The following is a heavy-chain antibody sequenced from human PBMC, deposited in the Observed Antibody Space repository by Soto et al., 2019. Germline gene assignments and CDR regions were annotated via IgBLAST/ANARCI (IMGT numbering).Heavy chain of an antibody. J-gene: IGHJ6*02. CDR3: ARDEAVAGTRRYYYYGMDV. CDR2: ISAYNGNT. Sequence: ASVKVSCKASGYTFTSYGISWVRQAPGQGLEWMGWISAYNGNTNYAQKLQGRVTMTTDTSTSTAYMELRSLRSDDTAVYYCARDEAVAGTRRYYYYGMDVWGQGTTVTVSS. CDR1: GYTFTSYG. D-gene: IGHD6-19*01. V-gene: IGHV1-18*01.